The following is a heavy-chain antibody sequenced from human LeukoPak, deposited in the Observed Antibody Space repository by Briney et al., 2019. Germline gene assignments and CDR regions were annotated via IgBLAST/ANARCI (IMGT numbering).Heavy chain of an antibody. CDR3: ARRITIFGVVFDY. J-gene: IGHJ4*02. CDR2: IYYSGST. V-gene: IGHV4-39*01. Sequence: NASETLSLTCTVSGGSISSYYWGWIRQPPGKGLEWIGSIYYSGSTDYNPSLKSRVTISVDTSKNQFSLKLSSVTAADTAVYYCARRITIFGVVFDYWGQGTLVTVSS. D-gene: IGHD3-3*01. CDR1: GGSISSYY.